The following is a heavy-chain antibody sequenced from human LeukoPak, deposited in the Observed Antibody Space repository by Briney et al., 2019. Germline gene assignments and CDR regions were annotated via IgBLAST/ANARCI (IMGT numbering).Heavy chain of an antibody. D-gene: IGHD3-16*01. J-gene: IGHJ6*03. CDR3: ARGGTPYTLRDYYYMDV. CDR2: MNPNSGNT. Sequence: ASVKVSCEASGYTFTSYDINWVRQATGQGLEWMGWMNPNSGNTGYAQKFQGRVTMTRNTSISTAYMELSSLRSEDTAVYYCARGGTPYTLRDYYYMDVWGKGTTVTISS. CDR1: GYTFTSYD. V-gene: IGHV1-8*01.